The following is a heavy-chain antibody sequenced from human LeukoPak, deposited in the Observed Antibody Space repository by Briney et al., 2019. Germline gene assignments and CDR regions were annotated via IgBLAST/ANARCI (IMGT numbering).Heavy chain of an antibody. D-gene: IGHD2-21*02. J-gene: IGHJ4*02. CDR3: ARDRGWRLPIDY. CDR1: GFTFSDYH. CDR2: ISSSGSTM. V-gene: IGHV3-11*01. Sequence: PGGSLRLSCAASGFTFSDYHMSWIRQAPGKGLECVSYISSSGSTMYYADPVKGRFTISRDNAKNSLYLEMNSLRADDTAVYYCARDRGWRLPIDYWGQGTLVTVSS.